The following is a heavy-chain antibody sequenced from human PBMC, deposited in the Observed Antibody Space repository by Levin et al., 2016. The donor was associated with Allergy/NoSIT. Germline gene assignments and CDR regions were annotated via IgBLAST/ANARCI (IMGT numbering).Heavy chain of an antibody. CDR1: HGSISDAN. CDR2: INLSGTI. D-gene: IGHD2-15*01. J-gene: IGHJ3*02. CDR3: ARRRRMYFYTAKTGVYSSAFDI. Sequence: SETLSLTCSVSHGSISDANWSWIRQPPGKGLEWIGDINLSGTIHYSPSLRGRVTISIDTPKNQVSLTLVSVTGADAAMYFCARRRRMYFYTAKTGVYSSAFDIWGLGTMVTVSS. V-gene: IGHV4-34*01.